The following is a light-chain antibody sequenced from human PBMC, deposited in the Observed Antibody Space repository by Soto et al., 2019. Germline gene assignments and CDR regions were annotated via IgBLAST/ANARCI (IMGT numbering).Light chain of an antibody. CDR3: QQRDSWPIT. CDR1: QSVSTY. J-gene: IGKJ4*01. CDR2: DAS. V-gene: IGKV3-11*01. Sequence: EIVLTQSPAIVSLSPGERATLSCGASQSVSTYLAWYQHRPGQAPRLLIYDASNRATGIPARFSGSGSGTEFTLTINSLEPEDFAVYYCQQRDSWPITCGGGTKVEIK.